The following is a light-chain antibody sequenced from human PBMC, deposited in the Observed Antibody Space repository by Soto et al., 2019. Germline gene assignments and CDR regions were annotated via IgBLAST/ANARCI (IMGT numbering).Light chain of an antibody. Sequence: EIMLTQSPGTLSLSPGERATLSCRASQSVSSSYLAWYQQKPGQAPRLLIYGASSRATGIPDRFSGSGSGTDFTLTISRLAPEDFAVYYCQQYGSSPPVEFGQGTKVEIK. V-gene: IGKV3-20*01. CDR2: GAS. CDR3: QQYGSSPPVE. J-gene: IGKJ1*01. CDR1: QSVSSSY.